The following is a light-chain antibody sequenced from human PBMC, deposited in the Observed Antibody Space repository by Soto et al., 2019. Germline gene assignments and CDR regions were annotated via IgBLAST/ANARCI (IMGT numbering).Light chain of an antibody. CDR2: DAS. CDR3: QQYGGSPIT. Sequence: DIQMTQSPSTLSASVGDRVSITCRASQSIERYLAWYQQKPGKAPNLLIYDASSLERGVPSRFSGRGSGTEFTLTISSLQPDDFATYYCQQYGGSPITFGQGTRLEIK. CDR1: QSIERY. J-gene: IGKJ5*01. V-gene: IGKV1-5*01.